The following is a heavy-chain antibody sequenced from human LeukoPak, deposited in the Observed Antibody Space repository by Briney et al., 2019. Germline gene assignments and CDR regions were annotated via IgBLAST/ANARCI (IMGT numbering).Heavy chain of an antibody. Sequence: GGSLRLSCAASGFTFTKYSMNWVRQAPGKGLEWVSSISSSGSYIYYADSVKGRFTISRDNAKNSLYLQMNSLRAEDTAVYYCARARGCSSTSCTGGWFDPWGQGTLVTVSS. CDR2: ISSSGSYI. V-gene: IGHV3-21*01. D-gene: IGHD2-2*01. CDR3: ARARGCSSTSCTGGWFDP. J-gene: IGHJ5*02. CDR1: GFTFTKYS.